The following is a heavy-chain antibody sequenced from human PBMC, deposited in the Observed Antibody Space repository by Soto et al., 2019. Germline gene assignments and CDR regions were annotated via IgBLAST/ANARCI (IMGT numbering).Heavy chain of an antibody. Sequence: EVQVLESGGGLVQPGGSLRLSCEGSGFTVSSHAMTWIRQAPGKGPEWVSTITADGGTYYADAVKGRFAMSRDTSESTLILQMNSMGDEETDAYYCAPHVSCSGGSCQYDAFAIRGQGTMVTVSS. CDR3: APHVSCSGGSCQYDAFAI. D-gene: IGHD2-15*01. CDR2: ITADGGT. V-gene: IGHV3-23*01. CDR1: GFTVSSHA. J-gene: IGHJ3*02.